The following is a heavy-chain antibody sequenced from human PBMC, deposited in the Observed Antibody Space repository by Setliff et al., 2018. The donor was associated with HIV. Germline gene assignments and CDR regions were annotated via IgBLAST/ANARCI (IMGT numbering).Heavy chain of an antibody. Sequence: NPSETLSLTCTVSGGSISSSSYYWGWIRQPPGKGLEWIGSIYYSGSTYYNPSLKSRVTISVDTSKNQFSLKLTSMTAADTAVYYCARGRGYSYGYFDYWGQGTLVTVSS. D-gene: IGHD5-18*01. V-gene: IGHV4-39*07. CDR3: ARGRGYSYGYFDY. J-gene: IGHJ4*02. CDR2: IYYSGST. CDR1: GGSISSSSYY.